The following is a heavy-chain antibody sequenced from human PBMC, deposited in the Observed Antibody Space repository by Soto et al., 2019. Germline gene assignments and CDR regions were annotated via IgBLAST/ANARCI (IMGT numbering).Heavy chain of an antibody. Sequence: QVQLQESGPGLVKPSQTLSLTCTVSGGSISSGGYYWSWIRQHPGKGLEWIGYIYYSGSTYYNPSLKSRVTISVDTSKNQFSLNLSSVTAADTAVYYCARDTKHTDLYYYYYYGMDVWGQGTTVTVSS. D-gene: IGHD4-17*01. CDR3: ARDTKHTDLYYYYYYGMDV. CDR1: GGSISSGGYY. J-gene: IGHJ6*02. CDR2: IYYSGST. V-gene: IGHV4-31*03.